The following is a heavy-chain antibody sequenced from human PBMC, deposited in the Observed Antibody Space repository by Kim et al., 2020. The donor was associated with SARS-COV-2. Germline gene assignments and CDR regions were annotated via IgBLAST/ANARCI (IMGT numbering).Heavy chain of an antibody. V-gene: IGHV4-34*01. J-gene: IGHJ6*02. Sequence: LKSRVTISVDTSKNQFSLKLSSVTAADTAVYYCAGGNCDILTGYSYGMDVWGQGTTVTVSS. CDR3: AGGNCDILTGYSYGMDV. D-gene: IGHD3-9*01.